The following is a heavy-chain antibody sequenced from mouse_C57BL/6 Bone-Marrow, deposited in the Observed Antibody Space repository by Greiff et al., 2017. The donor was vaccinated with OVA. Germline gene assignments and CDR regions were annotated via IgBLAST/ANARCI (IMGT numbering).Heavy chain of an antibody. D-gene: IGHD4-1*02. V-gene: IGHV3-6*01. J-gene: IGHJ4*01. Sequence: ESGPRLVKPSQSLSLTCSVTGYSITSGYYWNWIRQFPGNKLEWMGYISYDGSNNYNPSLKNRISITRDTSKNQFFLKLNSVTTEDTATYYCARVPTGDYAMDYWGQGTSVTVSS. CDR3: ARVPTGDYAMDY. CDR2: ISYDGSN. CDR1: GYSITSGYY.